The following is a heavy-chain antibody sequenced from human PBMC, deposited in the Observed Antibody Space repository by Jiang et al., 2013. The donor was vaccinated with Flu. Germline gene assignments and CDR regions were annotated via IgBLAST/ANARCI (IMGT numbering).Heavy chain of an antibody. CDR3: ARGETTSDLDY. V-gene: IGHV1-69*04. Sequence: PGQGLEWMGRVIPILGIANYAQKFQGRVTITADKSTSTAYMELSSLRSEDTAVYYCARGETTSDLDYWGQGTLVTVSS. J-gene: IGHJ4*02. CDR2: VIPILGIA. D-gene: IGHD1-7*01.